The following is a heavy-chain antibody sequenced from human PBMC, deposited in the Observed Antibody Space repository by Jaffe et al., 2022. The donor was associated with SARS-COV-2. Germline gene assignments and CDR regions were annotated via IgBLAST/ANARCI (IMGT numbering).Heavy chain of an antibody. D-gene: IGHD2-15*01. CDR3: AKDWWSD. Sequence: EVQLLESGGGLLQPGGSLRLSCAASGFTFSSYAMSWVRQAPGKGLEWVSTILSSGATYDADSVKGRFTISRDNSNNTLYLQMDSLRAADTATYYCAKDWWSDLGQGTLVTVSS. V-gene: IGHV3-23*01. J-gene: IGHJ4*02. CDR1: GFTFSSYA. CDR2: ILSSGAT.